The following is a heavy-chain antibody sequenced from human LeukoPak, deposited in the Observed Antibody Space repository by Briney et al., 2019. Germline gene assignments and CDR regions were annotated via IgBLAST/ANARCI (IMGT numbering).Heavy chain of an antibody. Sequence: GGSLRLSCAASGFTFSSYAMSWVRQAPGKGLEWVSAISGSGGSTYYADSLKGRFTISRDNSKNTLYLQMNSLRAEDTAVYYCAKGGEDIVVVVAAADYWGQGTLVTVSS. CDR1: GFTFSSYA. D-gene: IGHD2-15*01. CDR3: AKGGEDIVVVVAAADY. V-gene: IGHV3-23*01. J-gene: IGHJ4*02. CDR2: ISGSGGST.